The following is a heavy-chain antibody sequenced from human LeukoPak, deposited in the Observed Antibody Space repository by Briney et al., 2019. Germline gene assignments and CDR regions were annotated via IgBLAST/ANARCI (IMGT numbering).Heavy chain of an antibody. CDR2: IYYSGST. V-gene: IGHV4-59*08. D-gene: IGHD6-13*01. Sequence: PSETLFLTCTVSGGSISSYYWSWLRQPPGKGLEWIGYIYYSGSTNYNPSLKSRVTISVDTSKNQFSLKLTSVTAADTAVYYCARRPGIAAAGSGVYFDYWGQGTLVTVSS. CDR1: GGSISSYY. CDR3: ARRPGIAAAGSGVYFDY. J-gene: IGHJ4*02.